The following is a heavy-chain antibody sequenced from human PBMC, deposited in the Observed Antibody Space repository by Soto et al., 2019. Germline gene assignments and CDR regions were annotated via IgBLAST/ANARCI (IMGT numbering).Heavy chain of an antibody. V-gene: IGHV1-46*01. CDR1: GYTFTSYY. CDR3: ARGWGLLGYCSGGSCSGVDP. Sequence: ASVKVSCKASGYTFTSYYMHWVRQAPGQGLEWMGIINPSGGSTSYAQKFQGRVTMTRDTSTSTVYMELSSLRSEDTAVYYCARGWGLLGYCSGGSCSGVDPWGQRTPVTVSS. J-gene: IGHJ5*02. CDR2: INPSGGST. D-gene: IGHD2-15*01.